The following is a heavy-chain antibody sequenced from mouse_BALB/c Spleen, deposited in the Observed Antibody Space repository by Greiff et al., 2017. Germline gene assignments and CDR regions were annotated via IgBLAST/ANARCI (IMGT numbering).Heavy chain of an antibody. V-gene: IGHV1S81*02. D-gene: IGHD2-1*01. CDR3: ARGGNYDYCAMDY. CDR2: INPSNGRT. CDR1: GYTFTSYW. Sequence: QVQLQQPGAELVKPGASVKLSCKASGYTFTSYWMHWVKQRPGQGLEWIGEINPSNGRTNYNEKFKSKATLTVDKSSSTAYMQLSSLTSEDSAVYYCARGGNYDYCAMDYWGQGTSVTVSS. J-gene: IGHJ4*01.